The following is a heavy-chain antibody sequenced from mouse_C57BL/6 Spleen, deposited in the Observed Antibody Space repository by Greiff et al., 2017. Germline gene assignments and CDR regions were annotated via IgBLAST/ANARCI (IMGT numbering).Heavy chain of an antibody. CDR1: GYAFTNYL. D-gene: IGHD2-4*01. V-gene: IGHV1-54*01. J-gene: IGHJ2*01. CDR2: INPGSGGT. CDR3: ARGVYYDFGY. Sequence: QVHVKQSGAELVRPGTSVKVSCKASGYAFTNYLIEWVKRRPGQGLELIGVINPGSGGTNYNEKFKGKATLTADKSARTAYMQLRRLTSEDSAVYFCARGVYYDFGYWGQGTTLTVSS.